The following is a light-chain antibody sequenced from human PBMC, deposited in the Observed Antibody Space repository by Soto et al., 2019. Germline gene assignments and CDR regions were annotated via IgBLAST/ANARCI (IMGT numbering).Light chain of an antibody. CDR2: GVT. V-gene: IGLV2-14*01. Sequence: QSALTQPASVSGSPGQSITISCTGSSSDIGAFNYVAWYQQHPGKAPKLIIHGVTNRPSGVSSRFSGSKSDYTASLTISGLQAEDEADYYCSSYTTAFFYVFGTGTKPPS. CDR3: SSYTTAFFYV. J-gene: IGLJ1*01. CDR1: SSDIGAFNY.